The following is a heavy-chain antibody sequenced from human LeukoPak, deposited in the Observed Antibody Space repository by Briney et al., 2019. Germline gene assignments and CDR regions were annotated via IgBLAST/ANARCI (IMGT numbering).Heavy chain of an antibody. V-gene: IGHV1-2*02. J-gene: IGHJ4*02. CDR1: GYTFTSYY. CDR2: INANSGDT. CDR3: ARDWPIVIADY. D-gene: IGHD2/OR15-2a*01. Sequence: ASVKVSCKASGYTFTSYYMHWVRQAPGQGLEWMGWINANSGDTNYAQRFQGRLTMTTDTSTTTAYMELRSLSSDDTAVYYCARDWPIVIADYWGQGTLVTVSS.